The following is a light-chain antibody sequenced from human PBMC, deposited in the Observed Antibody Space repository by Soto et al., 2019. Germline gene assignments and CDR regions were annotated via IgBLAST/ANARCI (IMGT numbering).Light chain of an antibody. V-gene: IGLV1-40*01. J-gene: IGLJ2*01. CDR3: QSYDSSLSGPVL. CDR2: GDT. CDR1: NSNIGAGYD. Sequence: QSVLTQPPSVSGAPGQRVTISCTGSNSNIGAGYDVNWYQHLPGTAPKLLIYGDTIRPSGVPDRFSGSKSATSASLAIAGLQVEDEGDYYCQSYDSSLSGPVLFGGGNKLTVL.